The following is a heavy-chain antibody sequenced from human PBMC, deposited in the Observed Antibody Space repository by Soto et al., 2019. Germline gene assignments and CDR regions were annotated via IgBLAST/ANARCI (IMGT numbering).Heavy chain of an antibody. CDR1: GGSISNYY. Sequence: SETLSLTCTVSGGSISNYYNMWIRQPPGKGLEYIGYIYKSGSTNYNPSLKSRVTISVDTSKNQFSLKLSSVTAADTAVYYCARSDGRYWGQGTLVTVSS. V-gene: IGHV4-59*01. CDR3: ARSDGRY. J-gene: IGHJ4*02. CDR2: IYKSGST.